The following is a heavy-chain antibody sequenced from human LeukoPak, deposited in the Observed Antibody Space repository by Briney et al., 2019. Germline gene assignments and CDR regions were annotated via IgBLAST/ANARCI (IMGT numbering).Heavy chain of an antibody. CDR2: IIPIFGTA. J-gene: IGHJ4*02. CDR3: ARLDTYDSSGYYLEYFDY. V-gene: IGHV1-69*01. CDR1: GGTFSSYA. D-gene: IGHD3-22*01. Sequence: SVKVSCKASGGTFSSYAISWVRQAPGQGLEWMGGIIPIFGTANYAQKFQGRVTITADESTSTAYMELSSLRSEDTAVYYCARLDTYDSSGYYLEYFDYWGQGTLVTVSS.